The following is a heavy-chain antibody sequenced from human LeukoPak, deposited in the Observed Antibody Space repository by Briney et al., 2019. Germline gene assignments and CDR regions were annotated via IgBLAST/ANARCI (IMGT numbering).Heavy chain of an antibody. V-gene: IGHV1-46*02. CDR2: IKPSGGST. CDR1: GYTFNTYH. Sequence: ASVKVSCKASGYTFNTYHIHWVRQAPGHGPEWMGIIKPSGGSTTYAQNFQGRVAMTRDTSTSTVYMELSSLTSEDTAVYYCARAAVTLDYWGQGALVTVSS. D-gene: IGHD4-17*01. J-gene: IGHJ4*02. CDR3: ARAAVTLDY.